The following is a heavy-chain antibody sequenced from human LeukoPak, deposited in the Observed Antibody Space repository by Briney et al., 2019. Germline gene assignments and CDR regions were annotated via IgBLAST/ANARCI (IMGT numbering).Heavy chain of an antibody. CDR1: GGSISSYY. V-gene: IGHV4-59*01. D-gene: IGHD3-3*01. CDR2: IYYTGST. J-gene: IGHJ3*02. CDR3: ARDSRKLGFLGIDGFDI. Sequence: PSETLSLTYTVSGGSISSYYWSWIRQPPGKGLEWIGYIYYTGSTNYNPSLKSRVTISVDTSKNQFSLKLSSVTAADTAVYYCARDSRKLGFLGIDGFDIWGQGTMVTVSS.